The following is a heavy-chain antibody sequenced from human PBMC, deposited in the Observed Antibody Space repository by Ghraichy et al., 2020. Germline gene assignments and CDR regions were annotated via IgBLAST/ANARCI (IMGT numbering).Heavy chain of an antibody. CDR3: AAHAALYTSSWLLEDS. D-gene: IGHD6-13*01. CDR1: GGSVSSGSYF. V-gene: IGHV4-61*01. CDR2: IYYGGIT. J-gene: IGHJ4*02. Sequence: SETLSLTCTVSGGSVSSGSYFWSWIRRPPGKGLEWIGYIYYGGITNYNPSLKSRATISEDTSKNQFSLNLDSVTAADTAVYYCAAHAALYTSSWLLEDSWGQGTLVTVSS.